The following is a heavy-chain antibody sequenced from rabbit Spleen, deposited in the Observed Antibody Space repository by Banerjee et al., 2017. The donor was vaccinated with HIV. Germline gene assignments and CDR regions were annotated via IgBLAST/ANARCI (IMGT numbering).Heavy chain of an antibody. D-gene: IGHD6-1*01. V-gene: IGHV1S40*01. J-gene: IGHJ4*01. CDR2: IYTGSGNT. Sequence: QSLEESGGGLVQPEGSLTLTCTTSGFDFSSSYCMCWVRQAPGKGPEWIACIYTGSGNTYYASWAKGRFTISKSSSTTVTLQMTSLTAADTATYFCAKGNVGSADYNLWGQVTLVTVS. CDR1: GFDFSSSYC. CDR3: AKGNVGSADYNL.